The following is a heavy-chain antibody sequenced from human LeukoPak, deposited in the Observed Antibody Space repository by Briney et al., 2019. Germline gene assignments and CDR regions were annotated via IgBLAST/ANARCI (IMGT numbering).Heavy chain of an antibody. Sequence: GGSLRLSCAASGFTVSSNYMSWVRRAPGKGLEGVSVIYNGGSTYFADSVKGRFTISRDNSKNTLYLQMNSLRAEDTAVYYCARDSVGDSSGYPTFFDYWGQGTLVTVSS. V-gene: IGHV3-66*02. D-gene: IGHD3-22*01. CDR3: ARDSVGDSSGYPTFFDY. J-gene: IGHJ4*02. CDR1: GFTVSSNY. CDR2: IYNGGST.